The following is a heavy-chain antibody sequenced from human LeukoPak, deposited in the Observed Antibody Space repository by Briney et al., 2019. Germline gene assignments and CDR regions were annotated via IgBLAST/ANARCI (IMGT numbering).Heavy chain of an antibody. CDR3: ARASARSLYYYYYMDV. CDR2: INPNSGGT. CDR1: GYTFTSYY. J-gene: IGHJ6*03. Sequence: ASVKVSCKASGYTFTSYYMHWVRQAPGQGLEWMGWINPNSGGTNYAQKFQGRVTMTRDTSISTAYMELSRLRSDDTAVYYCARASARSLYYYYYMDVWGKGTTVTVSS. V-gene: IGHV1-2*02.